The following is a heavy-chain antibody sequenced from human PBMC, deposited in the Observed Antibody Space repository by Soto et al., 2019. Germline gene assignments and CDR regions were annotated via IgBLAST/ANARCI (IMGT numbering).Heavy chain of an antibody. D-gene: IGHD6-13*01. J-gene: IGHJ4*02. Sequence: QVRLVQSGAEVQKPGASVKISCKSSGYTFTSYEINWVRPATGQGLEWMGWMNSNSGTTGYAQKFQGRVSMTRNTSISSAYMEFSSLRSEDTAGYYCARGCITAATPDYWGQGTRVTVSS. CDR3: ARGCITAATPDY. V-gene: IGHV1-8*01. CDR2: MNSNSGTT. CDR1: GYTFTSYE.